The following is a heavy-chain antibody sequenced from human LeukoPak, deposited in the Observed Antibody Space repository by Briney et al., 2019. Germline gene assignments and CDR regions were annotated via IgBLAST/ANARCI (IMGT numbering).Heavy chain of an antibody. CDR2: ISSSSSI. J-gene: IGHJ6*03. V-gene: IGHV3-69-1*01. D-gene: IGHD3-3*01. Sequence: GSLRLSCAASGFTFSDYAMNWVRQAPGKGLEWLSYISSSSSIYYADSVKGRFTISRDNARNSLYLQLNSLSAEDTAAYYCVRLQLSRSLQWSWPPRYYYYMDVWGEGTTVIVSS. CDR3: VRLQLSRSLQWSWPPRYYYYMDV. CDR1: GFTFSDYA.